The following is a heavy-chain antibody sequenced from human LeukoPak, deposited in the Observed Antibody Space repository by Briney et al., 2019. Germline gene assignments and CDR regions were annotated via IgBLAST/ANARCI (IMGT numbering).Heavy chain of an antibody. D-gene: IGHD2-2*02. CDR3: ARGYCSSTSCYTFDY. Sequence: PSETLSLTCAVYGGSFSGYYWSWIRQPPGKGLEWIGEINHSGSTNYNPSLKSRVTISVDTSKNQFSLKLSSVTAADTAVYYCARGYCSSTSCYTFDYWGQGTPVTVSS. CDR2: INHSGST. J-gene: IGHJ4*02. V-gene: IGHV4-34*01. CDR1: GGSFSGYY.